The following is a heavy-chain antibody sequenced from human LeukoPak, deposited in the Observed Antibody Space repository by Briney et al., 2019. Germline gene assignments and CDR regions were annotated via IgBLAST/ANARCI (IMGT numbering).Heavy chain of an antibody. Sequence: ASVNVSCKASGGTFSSYAISWVRQAPGQGLEWMGGIIPIFGTANYAQKFQGRVTITTDESTSTAYMELSSLRSEDTAVYYCARGGCSSTSCSVPFDYWGQGTLVTVSS. CDR2: IIPIFGTA. J-gene: IGHJ4*02. V-gene: IGHV1-69*05. CDR1: GGTFSSYA. CDR3: ARGGCSSTSCSVPFDY. D-gene: IGHD2-2*01.